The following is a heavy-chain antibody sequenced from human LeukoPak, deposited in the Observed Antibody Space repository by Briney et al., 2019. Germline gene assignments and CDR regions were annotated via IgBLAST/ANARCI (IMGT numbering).Heavy chain of an antibody. CDR2: IKSKTDGGTT. D-gene: IGHD4-23*01. V-gene: IGHV3-15*07. J-gene: IGHJ4*02. CDR3: TTEPDDYGGNPISY. Sequence: GGSLRLSCAASGFTFSNAGMNWVRQAPGKGLEWVGRIKSKTDGGTTDYAAPVKGRFTISRDDSKNTLYLQMNSLKTEDTAVYYCTTEPDDYGGNPISYWGQGTLVTVSS. CDR1: GFTFSNAG.